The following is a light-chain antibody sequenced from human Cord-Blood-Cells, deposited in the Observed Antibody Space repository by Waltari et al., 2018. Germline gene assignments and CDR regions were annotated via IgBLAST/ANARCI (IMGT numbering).Light chain of an antibody. Sequence: DIQMTQSPSPVSASVGYRANITCRASQVISSWLAWYQQKPGKAAKLLIYAASSLQSGVPSRFSGSGSGTDFTLTISSLQPEDFATYYCQQANSFPLTFGPGTKVDIK. J-gene: IGKJ3*01. CDR3: QQANSFPLT. CDR2: AAS. V-gene: IGKV1-12*01. CDR1: QVISSW.